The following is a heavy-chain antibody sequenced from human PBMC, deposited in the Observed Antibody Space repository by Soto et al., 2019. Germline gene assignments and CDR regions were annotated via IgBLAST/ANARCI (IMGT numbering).Heavy chain of an antibody. CDR1: GGPFSSYA. Sequence: GASLKVSCTASGGPFSSYAISWLRHAPGQGLEWMGGIIPIFGTANYAQKFQGRVTITADESTSTAYMELSSLLSEDTAVYYRATYSGSDDSPLDYWGQGTLVTVSS. V-gene: IGHV1-69*13. CDR2: IIPIFGTA. CDR3: ATYSGSDDSPLDY. J-gene: IGHJ4*02. D-gene: IGHD1-26*01.